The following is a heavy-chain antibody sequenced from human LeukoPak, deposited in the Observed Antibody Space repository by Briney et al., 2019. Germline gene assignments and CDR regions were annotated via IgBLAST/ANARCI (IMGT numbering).Heavy chain of an antibody. D-gene: IGHD2-15*01. CDR1: GFTFSTYS. CDR3: ARVGCSGGRCPGYGMDV. J-gene: IGHJ6*02. Sequence: GGSLRLSCAASGFTFSTYSMNWVRQAPGKGLEWVSYISSSGSYIYYADSVKGRFTISRDNAKNSLYLQMNSLRVEDTAVYYCARVGCSGGRCPGYGMDVWGQGTTVTVSS. V-gene: IGHV3-21*01. CDR2: ISSSGSYI.